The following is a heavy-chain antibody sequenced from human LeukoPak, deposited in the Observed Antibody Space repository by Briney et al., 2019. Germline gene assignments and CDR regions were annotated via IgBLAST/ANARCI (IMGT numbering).Heavy chain of an antibody. CDR3: ASERVLCGGDCFDL. J-gene: IGHJ2*01. D-gene: IGHD2-21*02. CDR1: GYTFTGYY. Sequence: ASVKVSCKASGYTFTGYYMHWVRQAPGQGLEWMGWINPNSGGTNYAQKFQGRVTMTRDTSISTAYMELSRLRSDDTAVYYCASERVLCGGDCFDLWGRGTLVTVSS. V-gene: IGHV1-2*02. CDR2: INPNSGGT.